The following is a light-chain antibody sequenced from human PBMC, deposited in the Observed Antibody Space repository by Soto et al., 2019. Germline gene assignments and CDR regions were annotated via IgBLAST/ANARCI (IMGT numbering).Light chain of an antibody. J-gene: IGLJ2*01. CDR1: SSDVGGYNY. Sequence: QSALTQPPSASGSPGQSVTISCTGMSSDVGGYNYVSWYQQHPGKAPKLMIYEVSKRPSGVPDRFSGSKSGNTASLTVSGLQAEDGADYYCSSYAGANSVVFGGGTKVTVL. V-gene: IGLV2-8*01. CDR3: SSYAGANSVV. CDR2: EVS.